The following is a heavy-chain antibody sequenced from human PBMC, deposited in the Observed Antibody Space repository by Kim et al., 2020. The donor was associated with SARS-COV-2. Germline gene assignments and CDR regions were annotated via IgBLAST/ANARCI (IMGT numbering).Heavy chain of an antibody. CDR2: ISGSGGST. CDR1: GFTFSSYA. CDR3: AKDRSLWFGESAFDY. J-gene: IGHJ4*02. Sequence: GGSLRLSCAASGFTFSSYAMSWVRQAPGKGLEWVSAISGSGGSTYYADSVKGRFTISRDNSKNTLYLQMNSLRAEDTAVYYCAKDRSLWFGESAFDYWGQGTLVTVSS. V-gene: IGHV3-23*01. D-gene: IGHD3-10*01.